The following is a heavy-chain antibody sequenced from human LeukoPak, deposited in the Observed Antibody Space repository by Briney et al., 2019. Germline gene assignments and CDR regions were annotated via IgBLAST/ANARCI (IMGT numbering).Heavy chain of an antibody. V-gene: IGHV3-30*07. CDR1: GFTFSSYA. J-gene: IGHJ4*02. D-gene: IGHD5-18*01. Sequence: GGSLRLSCAASGFTFSSYAMHWVRQAPGKGLEWVAVISYDGSNKYYADSVKGRFTISRDNSKNTLYLQMNSLRAEDTAVYYCARGNGYSYGYLDYWGQGTLVTVSS. CDR3: ARGNGYSYGYLDY. CDR2: ISYDGSNK.